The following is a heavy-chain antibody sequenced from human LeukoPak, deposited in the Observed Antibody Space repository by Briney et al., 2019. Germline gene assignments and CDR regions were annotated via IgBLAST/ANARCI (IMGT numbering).Heavy chain of an antibody. Sequence: GGSLRLSCAASGFTFSSYAMSWVRQAPGKGLEWVSSISSSSSYIYYADSVKGRFTISRDNAKNSLYLQMNSLRAEDTAVYYCARMVYSGYDLNYFDYWGQGTLVTVSS. CDR1: GFTFSSYA. D-gene: IGHD5-12*01. V-gene: IGHV3-21*01. CDR2: ISSSSSYI. CDR3: ARMVYSGYDLNYFDY. J-gene: IGHJ4*02.